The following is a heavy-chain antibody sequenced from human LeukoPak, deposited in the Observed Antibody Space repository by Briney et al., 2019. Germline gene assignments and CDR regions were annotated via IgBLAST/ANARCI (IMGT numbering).Heavy chain of an antibody. Sequence: GGSLRLSCAPSGFTFSDYYMSWLRQAPGKGLEWVSYISSSGTTIYYADSVKGRFTISRDNAKNSLYLQMNSLRAEDTAVYYCARYYYDSSGYYYFDYWGQGTLVTVSS. CDR2: ISSSGTTI. CDR3: ARYYYDSSGYYYFDY. V-gene: IGHV3-11*01. CDR1: GFTFSDYY. J-gene: IGHJ4*02. D-gene: IGHD3-22*01.